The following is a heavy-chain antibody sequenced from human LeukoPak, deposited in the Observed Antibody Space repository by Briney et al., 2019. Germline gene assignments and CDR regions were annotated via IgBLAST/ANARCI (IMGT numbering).Heavy chain of an antibody. J-gene: IGHJ4*02. Sequence: QSGGSLRLSCAASGFTFSSYSMNWVRQAPGKGLEWVSYISSSSSTIYYADSVKGRFTISRDNAKNSLYLQMNSLRAEDTAVYYCARGVRGLVGISEPFDYWGQGTLVTVSS. CDR3: ARGVRGLVGISEPFDY. V-gene: IGHV3-48*04. CDR2: ISSSSSTI. D-gene: IGHD3-10*01. CDR1: GFTFSSYS.